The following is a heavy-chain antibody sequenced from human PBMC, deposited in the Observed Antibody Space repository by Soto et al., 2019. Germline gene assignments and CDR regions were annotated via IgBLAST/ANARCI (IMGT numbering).Heavy chain of an antibody. J-gene: IGHJ4*02. CDR3: ARVRWIPYYFDY. Sequence: SVKVSFKASGGTFSSYAISWVRQAPGQGLEWMGGIIPIFGTASYAQKFQGRVTITRDTSASTAYMELSSLRSEDTAVYYCARVRWIPYYFDYWGQGTLVTVSS. D-gene: IGHD1-1*01. CDR2: IIPIFGTA. CDR1: GGTFSSYA. V-gene: IGHV1-69*05.